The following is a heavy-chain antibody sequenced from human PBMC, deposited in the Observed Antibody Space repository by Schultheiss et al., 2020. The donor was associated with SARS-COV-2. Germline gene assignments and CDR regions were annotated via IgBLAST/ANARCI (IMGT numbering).Heavy chain of an antibody. CDR2: IWYDGSNK. Sequence: GESLKISCAASGFTFTNYGMHWVRQAPGKGLEWVAVIWYDGSNKYYADSVKGRFTISRDNSKNTLYLQMNSLRAEDTAVYYCAKDRITIFGVVIWGRHNWFDPWGQGTLVTVSS. V-gene: IGHV3-33*06. D-gene: IGHD3-3*01. J-gene: IGHJ5*02. CDR3: AKDRITIFGVVIWGRHNWFDP. CDR1: GFTFTNYG.